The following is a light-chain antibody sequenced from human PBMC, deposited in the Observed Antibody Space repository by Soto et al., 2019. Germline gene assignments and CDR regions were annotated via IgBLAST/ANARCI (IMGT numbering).Light chain of an antibody. J-gene: IGLJ2*01. CDR1: DSDVGGYNY. V-gene: IGLV2-14*01. CDR3: SSYTRQNTLV. Sequence: QSALTQPASVSGSPGQSVTLSCTGGDSDVGGYNYVSWYQHSPGEAPKLLIYDVSNWPAGVSPRFSASKSGSTASLIISGLQAEDEGDYYCSSYTRQNTLVFGGGTKVTVL. CDR2: DVS.